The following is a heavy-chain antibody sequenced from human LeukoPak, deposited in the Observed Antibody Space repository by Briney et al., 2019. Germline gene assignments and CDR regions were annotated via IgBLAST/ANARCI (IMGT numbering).Heavy chain of an antibody. Sequence: SSVKLSCKASGGTFSSYAISWGRQAPGEGLEWMGGIIPIFGTANYAQKFQGRVTITADESTSTAHMELSSLRSEDTAVYYCARGEYDYVWGSYYDGYYFDYWGQGTLVTVSS. D-gene: IGHD3-16*01. V-gene: IGHV1-69*13. CDR3: ARGEYDYVWGSYYDGYYFDY. J-gene: IGHJ4*02. CDR1: GGTFSSYA. CDR2: IIPIFGTA.